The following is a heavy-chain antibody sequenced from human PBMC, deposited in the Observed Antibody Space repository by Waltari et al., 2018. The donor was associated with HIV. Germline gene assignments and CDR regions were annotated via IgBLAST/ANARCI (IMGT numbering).Heavy chain of an antibody. CDR1: GYTFTDYY. CDR2: INPKSGDT. CDR3: ATIPTNPNPDY. D-gene: IGHD2-8*01. Sequence: QVQLVQSGAEVKKPGASVKVSCKASGYTFTDYYIHWVRQAPGQGLECMGRINPKSGDTSYAQKFQGRVTMTRDTSISTDYRDLSRLRSDDTAVYYCATIPTNPNPDYWGQGTLVTVSS. J-gene: IGHJ4*02. V-gene: IGHV1-2*06.